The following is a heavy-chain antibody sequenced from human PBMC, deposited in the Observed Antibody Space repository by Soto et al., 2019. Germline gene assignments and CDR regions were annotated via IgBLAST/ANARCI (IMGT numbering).Heavy chain of an antibody. V-gene: IGHV3-21*01. CDR1: GFTFSSYS. J-gene: IGHJ5*02. Sequence: XECLRLSCAASGFTFSSYSMNWVRQAPGKGLEWVSSISSSSSYIYYADSVKGRFTISRDNAKNSLYLQMNSLRAEDTAVYYCARVPRAPRSYNWFDPCGQGTLVTVSS. CDR3: ARVPRAPRSYNWFDP. CDR2: ISSSSSYI.